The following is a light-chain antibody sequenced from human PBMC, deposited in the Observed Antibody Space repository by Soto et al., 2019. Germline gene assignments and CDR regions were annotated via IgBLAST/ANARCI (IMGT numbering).Light chain of an antibody. Sequence: EIVMTQSPATLSVSPGERATLSCRASQRISSNLAWYQHKPGQAPRLLIYSASIGATGTPARFSGSGSGPDFTLTISSLQSEDFAVYYCQQYNKWPLTFGPGTKVDIK. CDR3: QQYNKWPLT. V-gene: IGKV3-15*01. CDR1: QRISSN. J-gene: IGKJ3*01. CDR2: SAS.